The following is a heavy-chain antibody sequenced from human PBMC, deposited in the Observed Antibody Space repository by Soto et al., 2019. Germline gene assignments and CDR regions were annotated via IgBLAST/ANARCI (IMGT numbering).Heavy chain of an antibody. J-gene: IGHJ6*03. CDR2: IYHRGNT. Sequence: QLQLQESGPGLVKPSETLSLTCTASGGSISGSSDYWGWIRQTPGKGLEWIGGIYHRGNTFYNPTLKSRVTISVDTSQNQFSLQLKSVTAADTAVYYCARLRAKIFSLRYTSCSGDDCPLGYYYMDVWGKGTTVSVSS. CDR3: ARLRAKIFSLRYTSCSGDDCPLGYYYMDV. CDR1: GGSISGSSDY. D-gene: IGHD2-21*02. V-gene: IGHV4-39*01.